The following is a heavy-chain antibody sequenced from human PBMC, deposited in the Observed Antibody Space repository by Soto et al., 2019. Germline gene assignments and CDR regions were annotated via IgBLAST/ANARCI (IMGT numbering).Heavy chain of an antibody. CDR3: VSARSLDS. J-gene: IGHJ5*01. CDR2: INPSGGRT. D-gene: IGHD6-25*01. V-gene: IGHV1-46*01. CDR1: GYTFTSYY. Sequence: QVQLVQSGAEVKKPGASVNVSCKASGYTFTSYYLQWVRQAPGQGPEWMGIINPSGGRTDYAQKFQGRVTMTRDTSTSTVYMELTSLTSEDTAVYYCVSARSLDSWGQGTLVTVSS.